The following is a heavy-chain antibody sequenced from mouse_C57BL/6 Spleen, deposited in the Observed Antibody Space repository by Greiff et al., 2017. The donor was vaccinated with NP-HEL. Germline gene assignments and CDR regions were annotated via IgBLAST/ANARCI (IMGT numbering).Heavy chain of an antibody. CDR3: ARAPIYDGYYLDY. CDR2: IYPGDGDT. V-gene: IGHV1-80*01. CDR1: GYAFSSYW. J-gene: IGHJ2*01. D-gene: IGHD2-3*01. Sequence: QVHVKQSGAELVKPGASVKISCKASGYAFSSYWMNWVKQRPGKGLEWIGQIYPGDGDTNFNGKFKGKATLTADKSSSTAYMQLSSLTSEDSAVYFCARAPIYDGYYLDYWGQGTTLTVSS.